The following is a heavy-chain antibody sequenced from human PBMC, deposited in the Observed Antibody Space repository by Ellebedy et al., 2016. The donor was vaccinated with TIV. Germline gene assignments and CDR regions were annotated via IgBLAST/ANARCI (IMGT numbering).Heavy chain of an antibody. CDR2: TYYSGST. D-gene: IGHD3-10*01. Sequence: MPSETLSLTCTVSGDSTRSYYLSWIRQPPGKGLEWIGYTYYSGSTNYNPSLKSRVTISIDTSKNQFSLKLSSVTAADTAVYYWARREGYYGSGGYYANWGQGTLVTVSS. V-gene: IGHV4-59*01. CDR1: GDSTRSYY. J-gene: IGHJ4*02. CDR3: ARREGYYGSGGYYAN.